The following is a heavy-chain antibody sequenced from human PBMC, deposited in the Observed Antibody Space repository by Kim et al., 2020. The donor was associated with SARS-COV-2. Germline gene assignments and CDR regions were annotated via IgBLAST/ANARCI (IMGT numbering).Heavy chain of an antibody. CDR2: IYYSGST. Sequence: SETLSLTCTVSGGSISSYYWSWIRQPPGKGLEWIGYIYYSGSTNYNPSLKSRVTISVDTSKNQFSLKLSSVTAADTAVYYCARHGNWGPYWYFDLWGRGTLVTVSS. J-gene: IGHJ2*01. CDR3: ARHGNWGPYWYFDL. D-gene: IGHD7-27*01. V-gene: IGHV4-59*08. CDR1: GGSISSYY.